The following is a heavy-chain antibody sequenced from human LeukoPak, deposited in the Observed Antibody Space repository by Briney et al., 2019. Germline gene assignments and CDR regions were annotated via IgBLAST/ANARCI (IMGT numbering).Heavy chain of an antibody. Sequence: ASVKVSCKASGYTFTSYGISWVRQAPGQGLEWMGWISAYNGNTNYAQKFQGRVTMTEDTSTDTAYMELSSLRSEDTAVYYCATDGFGELPLDVWGQGTTVTVSS. D-gene: IGHD3-10*01. CDR2: ISAYNGNT. CDR3: ATDGFGELPLDV. CDR1: GYTFTSYG. J-gene: IGHJ6*02. V-gene: IGHV1-18*01.